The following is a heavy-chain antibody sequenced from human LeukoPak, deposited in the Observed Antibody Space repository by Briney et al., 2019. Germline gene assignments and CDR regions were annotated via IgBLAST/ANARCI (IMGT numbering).Heavy chain of an antibody. CDR1: GGSFSGYY. J-gene: IGHJ4*02. CDR3: AREGTSPYYYGSGTKPADY. CDR2: INHGGST. V-gene: IGHV4-34*01. Sequence: PSETLSLTCAVYGGSFSGYYWSWIRQPPGKGLEWIGEINHGGSTNYNPSLKSRVTISVDTSKNQFSLKLSSVTAADTAVYYCAREGTSPYYYGSGTKPADYWGQGTLVTVSS. D-gene: IGHD3-10*01.